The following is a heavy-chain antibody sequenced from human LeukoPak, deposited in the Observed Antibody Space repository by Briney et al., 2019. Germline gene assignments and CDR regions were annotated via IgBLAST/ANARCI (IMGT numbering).Heavy chain of an antibody. CDR1: GFTFSSYW. J-gene: IGHJ4*02. CDR2: IKQDGSEK. CDR3: AKGPANTAMAKYYFDY. D-gene: IGHD5-18*01. Sequence: GGSLRLSCAASGFTFSSYWMSWVRQAPGKGLEWVVNIKQDGSEKYYVDSVKGRFTISRDNAKNSLYLQMNSLRAEDTAVYYCAKGPANTAMAKYYFDYWGQGTLVTVSS. V-gene: IGHV3-7*01.